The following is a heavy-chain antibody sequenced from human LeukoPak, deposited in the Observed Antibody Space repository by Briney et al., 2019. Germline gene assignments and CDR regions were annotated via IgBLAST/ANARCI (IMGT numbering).Heavy chain of an antibody. J-gene: IGHJ4*02. Sequence: GGSLRLSCAASGFTFSNYWMHWVRQAPGKGLVWVSRINSDGGSPSYADSVKGRFTISRDNAKNTLYLQMNSLRVEDTAVYYCARDLAWGAFDYWGQGTLVTVSS. CDR2: INSDGGSP. V-gene: IGHV3-74*01. CDR1: GFTFSNYW. D-gene: IGHD7-27*01. CDR3: ARDLAWGAFDY.